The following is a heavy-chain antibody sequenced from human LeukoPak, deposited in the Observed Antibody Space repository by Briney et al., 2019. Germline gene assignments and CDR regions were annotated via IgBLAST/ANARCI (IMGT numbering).Heavy chain of an antibody. Sequence: SETLSLTCTVSGGSISSYYWSWIRHPPGKGLEWIGYIYYSGSTIYNPSLKSRVTISVDTSKNQFSLKLSSVTAGDTGVYYCATTRREDGSGSFDYWGQGTLVSVSS. V-gene: IGHV4-59*08. CDR1: GGSISSYY. CDR2: IYYSGST. CDR3: ATTRREDGSGSFDY. D-gene: IGHD3-10*01. J-gene: IGHJ4*02.